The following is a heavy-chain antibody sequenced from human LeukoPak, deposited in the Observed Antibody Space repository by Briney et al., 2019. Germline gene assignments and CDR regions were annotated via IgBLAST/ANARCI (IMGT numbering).Heavy chain of an antibody. V-gene: IGHV4-31*03. CDR2: IYYSGST. CDR3: ARAPYYYDSSGSVY. Sequence: PSETLSLTCTVSGGSISSGGYYWSWIRQHPGKGLEWIGYIYYSGSTYYNPSLKSRVTISVDTSKNQFSLKLSSVTAADTAVYYCARAPYYYDSSGSVYWGQGTLVTVSS. CDR1: GGSISSGGYY. D-gene: IGHD3-22*01. J-gene: IGHJ4*02.